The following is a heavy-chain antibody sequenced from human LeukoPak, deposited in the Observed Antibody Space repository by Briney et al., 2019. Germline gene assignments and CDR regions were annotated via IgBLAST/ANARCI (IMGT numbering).Heavy chain of an antibody. CDR3: STFADDGY. J-gene: IGHJ4*02. CDR1: GFTFSIAW. Sequence: PGGSLRLSCAASGFTFSIAWMSWVRQAPGKGLEWVGRIKSKKDGGTTDYATPVKGRFTISRDDSKNTVYLQMNSLKTEDTALYYCSTFADDGYWGQGTLVTVSS. V-gene: IGHV3-15*01. CDR2: IKSKKDGGTT. D-gene: IGHD3-16*01.